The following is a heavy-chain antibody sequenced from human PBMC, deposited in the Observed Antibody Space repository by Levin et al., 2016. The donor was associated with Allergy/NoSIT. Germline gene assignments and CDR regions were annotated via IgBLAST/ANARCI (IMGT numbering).Heavy chain of an antibody. J-gene: IGHJ3*02. CDR3: AMPGVTMIARPPAFDI. D-gene: IGHD3-22*01. CDR2: IYYSGST. V-gene: IGHV4-39*01. Sequence: GSLRLSCTVSGGSISSSSYYWGWIRQPPGKGLEWIGSIYYSGSTYYNPSLKSRVTISVDTSKNQFSLKLSSVTAADTAVYYCAMPGVTMIARPPAFDIWGQGTMVTVSS. CDR1: GGSISSSSYY.